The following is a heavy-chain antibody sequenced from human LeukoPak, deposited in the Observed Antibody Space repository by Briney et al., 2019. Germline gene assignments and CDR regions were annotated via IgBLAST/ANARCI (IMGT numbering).Heavy chain of an antibody. V-gene: IGHV4-39*01. D-gene: IGHD6-6*01. CDR2: IYYSGST. Sequence: ETLSLTCTVSGGSISSSSYYWGWIRQPPGKGLEWIGSIYYSGSTYYNPSLKSRVTTSVDTSKNQFSLKLSSVTAADTAVYYCARFFSSSSWGYYFDYWGQGTLVTVSS. J-gene: IGHJ4*02. CDR1: GGSISSSSYY. CDR3: ARFFSSSSWGYYFDY.